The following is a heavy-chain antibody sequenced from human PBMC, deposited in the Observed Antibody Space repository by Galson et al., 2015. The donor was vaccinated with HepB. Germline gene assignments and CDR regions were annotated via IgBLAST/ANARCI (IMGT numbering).Heavy chain of an antibody. CDR1: GGSISSSSYY. Sequence: ETLSLTCTVSGGSISSSSYYWGWIRQPPGKGLEWIGSIYYSGSTYYNPSLKSRVTISVDTSKNQFSLSLSSVTAADTAVYYCARLFTANWYPTWFDPWGQGTLVTVSS. D-gene: IGHD6-13*01. J-gene: IGHJ5*02. CDR3: ARLFTANWYPTWFDP. V-gene: IGHV4-39*01. CDR2: IYYSGST.